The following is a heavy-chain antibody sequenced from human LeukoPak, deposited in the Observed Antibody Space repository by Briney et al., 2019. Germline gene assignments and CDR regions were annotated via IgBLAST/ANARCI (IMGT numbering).Heavy chain of an antibody. D-gene: IGHD5-18*01. Sequence: SVKVSCKAHGGTFNNDGISWVRQAPRLGLEWMGGIIPLFGTPNYGQKFQGRVTITADESTNTTYMELNSLRSEDTAVYYCEHIADTSLVMYFGYWGQGTLVTVSS. CDR2: IIPLFGTP. CDR1: GGTFNNDG. V-gene: IGHV1-69*01. CDR3: EHIADTSLVMYFGY. J-gene: IGHJ4*02.